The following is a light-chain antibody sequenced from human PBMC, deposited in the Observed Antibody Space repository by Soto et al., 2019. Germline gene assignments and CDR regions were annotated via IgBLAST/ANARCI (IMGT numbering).Light chain of an antibody. J-gene: IGLJ2*01. CDR3: GTWDSSLSAEV. CDR2: DNN. CDR1: SSNIGNNY. Sequence: QSVLTQPPSVSAAPGQKVTISCSGSSSNIGNNYVSWYQQLPGTAPKLLIYDNNQRPSGIPDRFSGSKSGTSATLGITGLQTGDEADYYCGTWDSSLSAEVFGGGTKLT. V-gene: IGLV1-51*01.